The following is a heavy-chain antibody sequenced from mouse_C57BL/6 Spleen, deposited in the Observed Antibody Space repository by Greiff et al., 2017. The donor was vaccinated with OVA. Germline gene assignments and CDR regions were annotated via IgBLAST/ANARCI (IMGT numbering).Heavy chain of an antibody. CDR1: GFTFSSYA. D-gene: IGHD4-1*01. V-gene: IGHV5-4*01. CDR2: ISDGGSYT. Sequence: EVHLVESGGGLVKPGGSLKLSCAASGFTFSSYAMSWVRQTPEKRLEWVATISDGGSYTYYPDNVKGRFTISRDNAKNNLYLQMSHLKSEDTAMYYCARAEELSYYFDYWGQGTTLTVSS. CDR3: ARAEELSYYFDY. J-gene: IGHJ2*01.